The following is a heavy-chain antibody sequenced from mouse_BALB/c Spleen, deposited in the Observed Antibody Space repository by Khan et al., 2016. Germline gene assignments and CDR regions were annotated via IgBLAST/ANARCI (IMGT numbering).Heavy chain of an antibody. D-gene: IGHD1-2*01. CDR3: ARTPTAYYTMDY. V-gene: IGHV3-2*02. CDR2: ISYSGST. J-gene: IGHJ4*01. Sequence: EVQLQESGPGLVKPSQSLSLTCTVTGYSITSDYAWNWIRQFPGNKLEWMGYISYSGSTRYYPSLTSRISFTRDTSKNHFFLQLNSVTTEDTATYYCARTPTAYYTMDYWGQGTSVTVSS. CDR1: GYSITSDYA.